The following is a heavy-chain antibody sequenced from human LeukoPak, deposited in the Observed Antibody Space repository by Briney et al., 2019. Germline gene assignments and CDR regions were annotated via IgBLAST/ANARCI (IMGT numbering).Heavy chain of an antibody. CDR2: IIPIFGTA. D-gene: IGHD6-19*01. J-gene: IGHJ2*01. CDR3: ARSRGSLTGYSSGWYWYFDL. CDR1: GGTFSSYA. V-gene: IGHV1-69*13. Sequence: SVKVSRKASGGTFSSYAISWVRQAPGQGLEWMGGIIPIFGTANYAQKFQGRVTITADESTSTAYMELSSLRSEDTAVYYCARSRGSLTGYSSGWYWYFDLWGRGTLVTVSS.